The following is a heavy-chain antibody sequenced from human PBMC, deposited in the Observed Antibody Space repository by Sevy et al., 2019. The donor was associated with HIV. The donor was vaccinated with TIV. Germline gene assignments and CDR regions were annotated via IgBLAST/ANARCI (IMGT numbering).Heavy chain of an antibody. CDR3: AKDRGIVVVPAAMPGGFDP. J-gene: IGHJ5*02. CDR2: ISGSGGST. CDR1: GFTFSSYA. D-gene: IGHD2-2*01. V-gene: IGHV3-23*01. Sequence: GGSLRLSCAASGFTFSSYAMSWVRQAPGKGLEWVSAISGSGGSTYYADSVKGRFTISRDNSKNTRYLQMNSLRAEDTAVYYCAKDRGIVVVPAAMPGGFDPWGQGTLVTVSS.